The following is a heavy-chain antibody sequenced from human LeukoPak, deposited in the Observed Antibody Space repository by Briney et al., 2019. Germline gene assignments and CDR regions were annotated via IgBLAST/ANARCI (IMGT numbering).Heavy chain of an antibody. Sequence: PGRSLRLSCAASGFTFSSYGMHWVRPAPGKGLEWVAVISYDGSNKYYADSVKGRFTISRDNSKNTLYLQMNSLRAEDTAVYYCAKDKYSSSWSTFDYWGQGTLVTVSS. CDR3: AKDKYSSSWSTFDY. CDR2: ISYDGSNK. CDR1: GFTFSSYG. D-gene: IGHD6-13*01. J-gene: IGHJ4*02. V-gene: IGHV3-30*18.